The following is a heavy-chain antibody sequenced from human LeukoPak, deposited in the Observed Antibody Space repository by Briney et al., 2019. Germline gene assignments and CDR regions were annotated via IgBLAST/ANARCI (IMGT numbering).Heavy chain of an antibody. CDR1: GGTFSSYA. D-gene: IGHD2-8*01. Sequence: SVKLSFTASGGTFSSYAISWVRQARGQGLEWMGGIIPIFGTANYAQKFQGRVTITTDESTSTAYMELSSLRSEDTAVYYCARSSTPAGYCTNGVCYVPHYWGQGTLVTVSS. J-gene: IGHJ4*02. V-gene: IGHV1-69*05. CDR3: ARSSTPAGYCTNGVCYVPHY. CDR2: IIPIFGTA.